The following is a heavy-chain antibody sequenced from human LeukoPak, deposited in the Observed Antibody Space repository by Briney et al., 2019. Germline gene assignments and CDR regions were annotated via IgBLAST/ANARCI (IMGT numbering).Heavy chain of an antibody. CDR2: ISSSGSTI. V-gene: IGHV3-48*03. D-gene: IGHD5-18*01. J-gene: IGHJ4*02. CDR3: ARDGEDTAMVIFDY. CDR1: GFTFSSYE. Sequence: GGSLRLSCAASGFTFSSYEMNWVRQAPGKGLEWVSYISSSGSTIYYADSVKGRFTTSRDNAKNSLYLQMNSLRAEDTAVYYCARDGEDTAMVIFDYWGQGTLVTVSS.